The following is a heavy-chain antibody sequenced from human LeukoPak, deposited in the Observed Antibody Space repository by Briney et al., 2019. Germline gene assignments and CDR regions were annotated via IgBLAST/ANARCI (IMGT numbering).Heavy chain of an antibody. J-gene: IGHJ4*02. CDR2: INHSGST. V-gene: IGHV4-34*01. Sequence: SETLSLTCAVYGGSFSGYYWSWIRQPPGKGLEWIGEINHSGSTNYNPSLKSRVTISVDTSKNQFSLKLSSVTAAGTAVYYCARERGYSSSWYPYYWGQGTLVTVSS. CDR3: ARERGYSSSWYPYY. D-gene: IGHD6-13*01. CDR1: GGSFSGYY.